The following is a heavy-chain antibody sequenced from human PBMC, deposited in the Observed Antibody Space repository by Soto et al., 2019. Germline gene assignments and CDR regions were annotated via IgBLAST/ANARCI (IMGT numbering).Heavy chain of an antibody. J-gene: IGHJ4*02. CDR3: ARDTSLAPRVLTS. CDR2: IYYTGST. V-gene: IGHV4-61*03. D-gene: IGHD3-3*01. CDR1: GDSVNSDFYF. Sequence: KPSETLSLTCTVSGDSVNSDFYFWNWIRQPPGKGLEWIGHIYYTGSTNYNPSLKSRVSLSVDTSKRYFSLRLTSVTAADTAFYYCARDTSLAPRVLTSWGQGTLVTVSS.